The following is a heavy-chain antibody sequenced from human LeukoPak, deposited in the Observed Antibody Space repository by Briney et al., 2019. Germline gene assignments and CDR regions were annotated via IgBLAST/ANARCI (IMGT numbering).Heavy chain of an antibody. V-gene: IGHV4-4*02. Sequence: SGTLSLTCAVSGGSISSSNWWSWVRQPPGKGLEWIGEIYHSGSTNYNPSLKSRVTISVDKSKNQFSLKLSSVTAADTAVYYCARVPLVVVATTRWFDPWGQGTLVTVSS. J-gene: IGHJ5*02. D-gene: IGHD2-15*01. CDR3: ARVPLVVVATTRWFDP. CDR2: IYHSGST. CDR1: GGSISSSNW.